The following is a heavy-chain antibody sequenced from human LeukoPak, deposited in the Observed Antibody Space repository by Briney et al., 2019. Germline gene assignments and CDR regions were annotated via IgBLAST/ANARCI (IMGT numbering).Heavy chain of an antibody. CDR2: INHSGST. CDR3: ARHPNYGSGSYTPNFDY. J-gene: IGHJ4*02. V-gene: IGHV4-34*01. CDR1: GGSFSGYY. D-gene: IGHD3-10*01. Sequence: PSETLSLTCAVYGGSFSGYYWSWIRQPPGKGLEWIGEINHSGSTNYNPSLKSRVTISVDTSKNQFSLKLSFVTAADTAVYYCARHPNYGSGSYTPNFDYWGQGTLVTVSS.